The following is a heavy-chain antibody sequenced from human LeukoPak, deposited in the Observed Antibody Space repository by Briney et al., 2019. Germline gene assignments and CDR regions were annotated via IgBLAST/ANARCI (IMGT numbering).Heavy chain of an antibody. CDR3: ARRTADYYDSSGYDYYFDY. V-gene: IGHV4-39*01. J-gene: IGHJ4*02. Sequence: PSETLSLTCTVSGGSISSSSYYWGWIRQPPGKGLEWIGSIYYSGSTYYNPSLKSRVTISVDTSKNQFSLKLSSVTAADTAVYYCARRTADYYDSSGYDYYFDYWSQGTLVTVSS. CDR1: GGSISSSSYY. D-gene: IGHD3-22*01. CDR2: IYYSGST.